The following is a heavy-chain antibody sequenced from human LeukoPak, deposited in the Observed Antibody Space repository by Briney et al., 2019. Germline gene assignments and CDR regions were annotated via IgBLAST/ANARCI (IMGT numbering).Heavy chain of an antibody. CDR1: GYIFTSYW. CDR3: ARSGGGSYYPALDAFDI. D-gene: IGHD1-26*01. V-gene: IGHV5-51*01. CDR2: IYPGDSDT. J-gene: IGHJ3*02. Sequence: GESLQISCKGSGYIFTSYWIGWVRPLPGKGLEWMGIIYPGDSDTRYSPSFQGQVTISADKSISTAYLQWSSLKASDTAMYYCARSGGGSYYPALDAFDIWGQGTMVTVSS.